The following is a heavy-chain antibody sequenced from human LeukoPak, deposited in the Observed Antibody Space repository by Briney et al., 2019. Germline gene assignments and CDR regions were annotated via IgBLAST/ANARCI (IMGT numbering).Heavy chain of an antibody. D-gene: IGHD3-10*01. CDR1: GDSVSSNSAA. CDR2: TYYRSKWYN. CDR3: ARDSWFGELYPKTGVDY. J-gene: IGHJ4*02. Sequence: SQTLSLTCAISGDSVSSNSAAWNWIRQSPSRGLEWLGRTYYRSKWYNDYAVSVKSRITINPDTSKNQFSLQLNSVTPEDTAVYYCARDSWFGELYPKTGVDYWGQGTLVTVSS. V-gene: IGHV6-1*01.